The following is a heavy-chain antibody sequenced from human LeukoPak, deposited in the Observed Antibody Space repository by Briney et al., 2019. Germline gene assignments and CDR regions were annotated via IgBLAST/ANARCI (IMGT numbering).Heavy chain of an antibody. D-gene: IGHD2-2*01. J-gene: IGHJ5*02. Sequence: SETLSLTCTVSGGSISSGSYYWSWIRQPAGKGLEWIGRIYTSGSTNYNPSLKSRVTISIDTSKNQFSLKLSSVTAADTAVYYCARQGSNGIVVVPAAPQRWFDPWGQGTLVTVSS. V-gene: IGHV4-61*02. CDR3: ARQGSNGIVVVPAAPQRWFDP. CDR1: GGSISSGSYY. CDR2: IYTSGST.